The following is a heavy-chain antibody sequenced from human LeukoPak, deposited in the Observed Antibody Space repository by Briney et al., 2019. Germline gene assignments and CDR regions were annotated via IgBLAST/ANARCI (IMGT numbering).Heavy chain of an antibody. J-gene: IGHJ2*01. CDR3: AHTKLRYWYFDL. V-gene: IGHV2-5*01. D-gene: IGHD4-23*01. CDR1: GFALSTRGVG. CDR2: IYWNDDK. Sequence: SGPTLVNATPTLTLTCTFSGFALSTRGVGVGWIRQPPGKALGWLTLIYWNDDKPNRPSLKSKLTITKDTSKTHVVLTMTNMDPVDTATYYCAHTKLRYWYFDLCGRGTLVTVSS.